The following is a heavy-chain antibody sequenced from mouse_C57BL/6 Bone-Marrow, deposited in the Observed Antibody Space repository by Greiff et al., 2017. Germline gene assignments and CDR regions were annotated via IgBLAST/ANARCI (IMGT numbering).Heavy chain of an antibody. CDR2: IDPENGDT. Sequence: VQLQQSGAELVRPGASVKLSCTASGFNIKDDYMHWVKQRPEQGLEWIGWIDPENGDTEYASKFQGKATITADTSSNTAYLQLSSLTSEATAVYYCTTGGNYEYFDVWGTGTTVTVSS. V-gene: IGHV14-4*01. D-gene: IGHD2-1*01. J-gene: IGHJ1*03. CDR1: GFNIKDDY. CDR3: TTGGNYEYFDV.